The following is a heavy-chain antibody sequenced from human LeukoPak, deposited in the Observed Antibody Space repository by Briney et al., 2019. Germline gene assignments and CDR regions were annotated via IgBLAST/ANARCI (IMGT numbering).Heavy chain of an antibody. CDR1: GGSISSSSYY. V-gene: IGHV4-39*01. J-gene: IGHJ5*02. CDR3: ARKLGEVGATVGNWFDP. Sequence: SETLSLTCTVSGGSISSSSYYWGWIRQPPGKGLEWLGSIYYSGSTYYNPSLKSRVTISVDTSKNQFSLKLSPVTAADTAVYYCARKLGEVGATVGNWFDPWGQGTLVTVSS. D-gene: IGHD1-26*01. CDR2: IYYSGST.